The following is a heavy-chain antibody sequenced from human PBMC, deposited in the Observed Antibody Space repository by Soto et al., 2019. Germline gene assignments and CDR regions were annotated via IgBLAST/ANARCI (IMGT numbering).Heavy chain of an antibody. CDR1: EDTFRNYA. Sequence: QVDLVQSGAEVKKPGSSVKVSCQASEDTFRNYAISWVRQAPGQGLEWMGGIIPIFGTANYAQKFQGRVTITADTSANTVYMELGSLRSEDTAVYYCASTNYDSSAYYYWCLGLWGRGTLVTVSS. D-gene: IGHD3-22*01. CDR2: IIPIFGTA. CDR3: ASTNYDSSAYYYWCLGL. J-gene: IGHJ2*01. V-gene: IGHV1-69*06.